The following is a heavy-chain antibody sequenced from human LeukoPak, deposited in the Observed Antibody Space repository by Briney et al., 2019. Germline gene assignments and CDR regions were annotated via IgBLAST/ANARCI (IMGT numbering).Heavy chain of an antibody. V-gene: IGHV3-21*01. CDR2: ISSSSSYI. Sequence: GGSLRLSCAASGFTFSSYSMNWVRQAPGKGLVWVSSISSSSSYIYYADSVKGRFTISRDNAKNSLYLQMNSLRAEDTAVYYCARDLGSSPSYYMDVWGKGTTVTVSS. CDR1: GFTFSSYS. CDR3: ARDLGSSPSYYMDV. J-gene: IGHJ6*03. D-gene: IGHD6-6*01.